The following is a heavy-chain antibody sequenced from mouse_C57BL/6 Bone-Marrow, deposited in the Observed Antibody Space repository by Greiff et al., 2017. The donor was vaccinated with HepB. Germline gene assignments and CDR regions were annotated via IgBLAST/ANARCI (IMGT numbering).Heavy chain of an antibody. D-gene: IGHD1-1*01. J-gene: IGHJ3*01. CDR1: EYEFPSHD. V-gene: IGHV5-2*01. CDR2: INSDGGST. CDR3: ARPCLTCAWLAY. Sequence: EVKLVESGGGLVQPGESLKLSCESNEYEFPSHDMSWVRKPPEKRLELVAAINSDGGSTYYPETIERRFIITRDKTKKTLYLQMSSLRSEDTASYYCARPCLTCAWLAYWGRGTLVTVSA.